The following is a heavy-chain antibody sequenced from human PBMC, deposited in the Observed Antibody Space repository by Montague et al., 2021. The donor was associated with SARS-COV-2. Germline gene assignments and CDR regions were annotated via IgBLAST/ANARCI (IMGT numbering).Heavy chain of an antibody. CDR2: IYDGGAV. Sequence: SETLSLTCTDSGGSTTGYYWSWLRRSPGKGLEWIAYIYDGGAVNYNPSLGSRVTISTDTSKNQLSLKVNSVTAADTAVYYCVRDHPYGGPRGAYDIWGQGTVVTVSS. J-gene: IGHJ3*02. D-gene: IGHD4-23*01. V-gene: IGHV4-59*01. CDR1: GGSTTGYY. CDR3: VRDHPYGGPRGAYDI.